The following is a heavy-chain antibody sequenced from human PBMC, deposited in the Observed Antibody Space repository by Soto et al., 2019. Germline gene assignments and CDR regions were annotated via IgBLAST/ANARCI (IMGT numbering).Heavy chain of an antibody. CDR2: IYSGGST. Sequence: GGSLRLSCAASGFTVSSNYMSWVRQAPGKGLEWVSVIYSGGSTYYADSVKGRFTISRDNSKNTLYLQMNSLRAEDTAVYYCARDRSMYSSGWYYFDYWGQGTLVTVSS. CDR1: GFTVSSNY. D-gene: IGHD6-19*01. V-gene: IGHV3-53*01. J-gene: IGHJ4*02. CDR3: ARDRSMYSSGWYYFDY.